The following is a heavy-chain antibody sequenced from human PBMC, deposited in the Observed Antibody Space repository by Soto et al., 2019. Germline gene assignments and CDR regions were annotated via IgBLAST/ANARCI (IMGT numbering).Heavy chain of an antibody. CDR3: ARQGFGPLPGLVDV. J-gene: IGHJ6*02. V-gene: IGHV4-59*08. CDR2: VHHSGAS. CDR1: GGSIRSYY. Sequence: QVQLQESGPGLVKPSETMSLSCTVSGGSIRSYYWSWFRQSPGKRMEWIGYVHHSGASSYNPSLQSRVAISLDTSKSQFSLKVPSVTATDTAVYYCARQGFGPLPGLVDVWCQGTTVTVSS. D-gene: IGHD3-10*01.